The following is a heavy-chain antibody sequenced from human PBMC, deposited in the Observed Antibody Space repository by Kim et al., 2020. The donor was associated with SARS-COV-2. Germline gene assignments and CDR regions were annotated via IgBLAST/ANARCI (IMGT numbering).Heavy chain of an antibody. CDR1: GFTFSSYG. V-gene: IGHV3-30*18. J-gene: IGHJ4*02. D-gene: IGHD2-2*01. CDR2: ISYDGSNK. CDR3: AKAIVVVPAAKITPFDY. Sequence: GGSLRLSCAASGFTFSSYGMHGVRQAPGKGLEWVAVISYDGSNKYYADSVKGRFTISRDNSKNTLYLQMNSLRAEDTAVYYCAKAIVVVPAAKITPFDYWGQGTLVTVSS.